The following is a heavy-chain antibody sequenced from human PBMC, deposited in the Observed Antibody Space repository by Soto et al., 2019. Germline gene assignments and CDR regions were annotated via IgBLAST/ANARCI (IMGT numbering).Heavy chain of an antibody. CDR2: IYYSGST. J-gene: IGHJ6*02. CDR1: GGSISSYY. CDR3: ARLYYASGSFPNNYYYYGMDV. D-gene: IGHD3-10*01. Sequence: SEILSLTCTVSGGSISSYYWSWIRQPPGKGLEWIGYIYYSGSTNYNPSLKSRVTISVDTSKNQFSLKLSSVTAADTAGYYCARLYYASGSFPNNYYYYGMDVWGQGTTVTVSS. V-gene: IGHV4-59*01.